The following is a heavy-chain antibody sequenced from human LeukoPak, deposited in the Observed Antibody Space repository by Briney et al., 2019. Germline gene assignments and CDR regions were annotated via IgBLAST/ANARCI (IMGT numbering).Heavy chain of an antibody. Sequence: SETLSLTCTVSGGSISSYYWSWIRQPPGKGLEWIGYIYYSGSTYYNPSLQSRVTISLDTSKNQFSLKLSSVTAADTAVYYCARVRTLYYYDRSVYFDYWGQGTLVTVSS. D-gene: IGHD3-22*01. CDR2: IYYSGST. V-gene: IGHV4-59*01. CDR1: GGSISSYY. J-gene: IGHJ4*02. CDR3: ARVRTLYYYDRSVYFDY.